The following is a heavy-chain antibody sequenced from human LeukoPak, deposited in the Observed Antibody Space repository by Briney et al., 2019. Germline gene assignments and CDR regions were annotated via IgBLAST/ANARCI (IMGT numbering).Heavy chain of an antibody. V-gene: IGHV1-18*01. D-gene: IGHD5-24*01. J-gene: IGHJ3*02. CDR1: GYTFTSYG. CDR3: ARIRDGYNDAYDI. CDR2: ISAYNGNT. Sequence: ASVKVSCKASGYTFTSYGISWVRQAPGQGLEWMGWISAYNGNTNYAQKLQGRVTMTRDTSTSTVYMELSSLRSEDTAIYYCARIRDGYNDAYDIWGQGTVVTVPS.